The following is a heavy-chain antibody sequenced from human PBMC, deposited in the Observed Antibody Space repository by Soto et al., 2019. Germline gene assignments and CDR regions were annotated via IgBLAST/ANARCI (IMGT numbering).Heavy chain of an antibody. V-gene: IGHV3-11*01. Sequence: GGSLRLSCAASGFTFSDYYMSWIRQARGKGLEWVSYISSSGSTIYYADSVKGRFTISRDNAKNSLYLQMNSLRAEDTAVYYCARYCSGGSCYSNDAFDIWGQGTMVTVSS. D-gene: IGHD2-15*01. CDR2: ISSSGSTI. CDR3: ARYCSGGSCYSNDAFDI. CDR1: GFTFSDYY. J-gene: IGHJ3*02.